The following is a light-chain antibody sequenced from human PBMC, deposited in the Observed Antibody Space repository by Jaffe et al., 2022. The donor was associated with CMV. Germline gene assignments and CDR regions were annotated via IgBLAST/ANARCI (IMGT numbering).Light chain of an antibody. CDR3: GAWDSGLSAAA. CDR2: EGN. Sequence: QSVLTQPPSVSAAPGQTVTISCSGSSSNIGTYDVSWYQHFPGSAPRLIMYEGNRRPSGVPDRFSGSKSGTSATLAISGLQAGDEADYYCGAWDSGLSAAALGGGTKLTVL. J-gene: IGLJ2*01. CDR1: SSNIGTYD. V-gene: IGLV1-51*02.